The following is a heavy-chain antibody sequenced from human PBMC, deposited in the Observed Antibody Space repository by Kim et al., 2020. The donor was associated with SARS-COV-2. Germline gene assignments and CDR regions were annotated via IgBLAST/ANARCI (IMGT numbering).Heavy chain of an antibody. Sequence: GGSLRLSCAASGFTFSSYGMHWVRQAPGKGLEWVAVISYDGSNKYYADSVKGRFTISRDNSKNTLYLQMNSLRADDTAVYYCAKDRNYIVVVPAASPIYFDYWGQGTLVTVSS. CDR1: GFTFSSYG. D-gene: IGHD2-2*01. J-gene: IGHJ4*02. V-gene: IGHV3-30*18. CDR2: ISYDGSNK. CDR3: AKDRNYIVVVPAASPIYFDY.